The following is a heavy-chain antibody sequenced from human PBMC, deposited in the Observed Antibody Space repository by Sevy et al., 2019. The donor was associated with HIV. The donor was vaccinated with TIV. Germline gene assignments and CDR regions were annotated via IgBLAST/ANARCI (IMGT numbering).Heavy chain of an antibody. V-gene: IGHV3-15*01. CDR1: GFTFSMYS. D-gene: IGHD3-22*01. CDR3: TTGAYYYDSGGYRGFDY. CDR2: IKSKTDGGTT. Sequence: GGSLRLSCAASGFTFSMYSMNWVRQAPGKGLEWVGRIKSKTDGGTTDYAAPVKGRFTISRDDSKNTLYLQMNSLKTEDTAVYYCTTGAYYYDSGGYRGFDYWGQGTLVTVSS. J-gene: IGHJ4*02.